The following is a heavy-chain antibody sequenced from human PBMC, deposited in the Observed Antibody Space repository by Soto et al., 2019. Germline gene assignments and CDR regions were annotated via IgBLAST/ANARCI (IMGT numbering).Heavy chain of an antibody. Sequence: SETLSLTCTVSGGSISSSSYYWGWIRQPPGKGLEWIGYIYYSGSTNYNPSLKSRVTISVDTSKNQFSLKLSSVTAADTAVYYCARVKVKMYNWFDPWGQGTLVTVSS. CDR1: GGSISSSSYY. CDR2: IYYSGST. CDR3: ARVKVKMYNWFDP. J-gene: IGHJ5*02. V-gene: IGHV4-61*05.